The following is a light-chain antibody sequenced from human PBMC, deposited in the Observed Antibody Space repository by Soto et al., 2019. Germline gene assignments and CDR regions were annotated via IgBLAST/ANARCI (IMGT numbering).Light chain of an antibody. CDR3: QSYDSSNGV. J-gene: IGLJ3*02. CDR2: GNS. V-gene: IGLV1-40*01. CDR1: SSNIGAGYD. Sequence: QSVLTQPPSVSGAPGQRVTISCTGSSSNIGAGYDVHWYQQLPGTAPKLLIYGNSNRPSGVPDRFSGSKSGTSASLAITGLQAEDEADYYCQSYDSSNGVFGGGTKVTVL.